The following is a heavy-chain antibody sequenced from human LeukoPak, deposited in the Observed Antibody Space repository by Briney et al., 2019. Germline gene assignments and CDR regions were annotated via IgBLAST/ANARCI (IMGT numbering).Heavy chain of an antibody. CDR2: IYPRDGST. J-gene: IGHJ5*02. Sequence: ASVKVSCKASGYSFTSNYIHWVRQAPGQGLGWMGMIYPRDGSTSYAQKFQGRVTITADESTSTAYMELSSLRSEDTAVYYCARHPKPTVTTSRWFDPWGQGTLVTVSS. D-gene: IGHD4-17*01. CDR3: ARHPKPTVTTSRWFDP. V-gene: IGHV1-46*01. CDR1: GYSFTSNY.